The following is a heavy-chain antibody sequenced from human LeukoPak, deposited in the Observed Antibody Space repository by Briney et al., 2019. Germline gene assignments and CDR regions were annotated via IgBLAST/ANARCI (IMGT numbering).Heavy chain of an antibody. CDR1: GSSISSGYY. Sequence: SETLSLTCTVSGSSISSGYYWGWIRQPPGKGLEWIGSVYQSGSTHYNPSLKSRVTVSIDTSKNQFSLKLSSVTAADTALYYRARESSSQQPGDYYYYMDVWGKGTTVTVSS. CDR2: VYQSGST. D-gene: IGHD6-6*01. CDR3: ARESSSQQPGDYYYYMDV. J-gene: IGHJ6*03. V-gene: IGHV4-38-2*02.